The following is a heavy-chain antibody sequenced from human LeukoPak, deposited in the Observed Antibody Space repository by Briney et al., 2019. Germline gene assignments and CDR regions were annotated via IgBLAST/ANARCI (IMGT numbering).Heavy chain of an antibody. Sequence: SETLSLTCTVSGGSISSYYWSWIRQPAGKGLEWIGRIYTSGSTNYNPSLXSRVTMSVDTSKNQFSLKLSSVTAADTAVYYCARSXVSSSRGEXFDYWGQGTLVTVSS. V-gene: IGHV4-4*07. CDR3: ARSXVSSSRGEXFDY. D-gene: IGHD6-6*01. CDR1: GGSISSYY. J-gene: IGHJ4*02. CDR2: IYTSGST.